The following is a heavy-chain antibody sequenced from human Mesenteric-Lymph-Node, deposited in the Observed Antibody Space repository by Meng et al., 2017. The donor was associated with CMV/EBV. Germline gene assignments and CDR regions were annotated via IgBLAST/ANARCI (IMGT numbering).Heavy chain of an antibody. CDR1: GGTFSSYA. V-gene: IGHV1-69*05. Sequence: SVKVSCKASGGTFSSYAISWVRQAPGQGLEWMGGIIPIFGTANYAQKFQGRVTITTDESTSTAYMELSSLRSEDTAVYYCARGGANIVVVPAAIPSHRWFDPWGQGTLVTVSS. CDR3: ARGGANIVVVPAAIPSHRWFDP. D-gene: IGHD2-2*02. CDR2: IIPIFGTA. J-gene: IGHJ5*02.